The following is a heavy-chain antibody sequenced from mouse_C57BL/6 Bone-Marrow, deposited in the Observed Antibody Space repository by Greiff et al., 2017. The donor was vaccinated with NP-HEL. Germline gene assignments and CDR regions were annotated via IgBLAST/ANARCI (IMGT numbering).Heavy chain of an antibody. D-gene: IGHD1-1*01. J-gene: IGHJ1*03. CDR3: ARHYYGSSLWYFDV. Sequence: VKLQESGAELVKPGASVKLSCKASGYTFTSYWMQWVKQRPGQGLEWIGEIDPSDSYTNYNQKFKGKATLTVDTSSSTAYMQLSSLTSEDSAVYYCARHYYGSSLWYFDVWGTGTTVTVSS. V-gene: IGHV1-50*01. CDR2: IDPSDSYT. CDR1: GYTFTSYW.